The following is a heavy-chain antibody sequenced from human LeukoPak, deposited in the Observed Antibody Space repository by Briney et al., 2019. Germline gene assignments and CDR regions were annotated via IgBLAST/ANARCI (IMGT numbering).Heavy chain of an antibody. J-gene: IGHJ6*04. CDR1: GFTFGTYW. CDR2: IKQDGSEK. V-gene: IGHV3-7*01. CDR3: ARARRDIVVVPAGMDV. Sequence: GGSLRLSCAASGFTFGTYWMSWVRQAPGKGLEWVANIKQDGSEKYYVDSVKGRFTISRDNSKNTLYLQMNSLRAEDTAVYYCARARRDIVVVPAGMDVWGKGTTVTVSS. D-gene: IGHD2-2*01.